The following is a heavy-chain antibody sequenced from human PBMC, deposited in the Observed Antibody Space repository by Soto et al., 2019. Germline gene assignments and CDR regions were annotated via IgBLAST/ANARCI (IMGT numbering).Heavy chain of an antibody. D-gene: IGHD1-26*01. CDR3: ARDSGSYLLDYGMDV. Sequence: GGSLRLSCAASGFTFSSYAMSWVRRAPGKGLEWVSAISGSGGSTYYADSVKGRFTISRDNSKNTLYLQMNSLRAEDTAVYYCARDSGSYLLDYGMDVWGQGTTVTVSS. CDR1: GFTFSSYA. V-gene: IGHV3-23*01. J-gene: IGHJ6*02. CDR2: ISGSGGST.